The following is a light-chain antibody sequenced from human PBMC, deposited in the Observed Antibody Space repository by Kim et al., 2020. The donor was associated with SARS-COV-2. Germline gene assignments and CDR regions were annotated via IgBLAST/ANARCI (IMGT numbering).Light chain of an antibody. J-gene: IGLJ2*01. CDR2: HDY. CDR3: QAWDSTTVV. V-gene: IGLV3-1*01. CDR1: KLGDKY. Sequence: SYELTQPPSVSVSPGQTANISCSGDKLGDKYACWYQQRPGQAPILVIYHDYKRASRFPERFSGSTSGNTATLTISGAQAVDEAEYYCQAWDSTTVVFGGGTQLTVL.